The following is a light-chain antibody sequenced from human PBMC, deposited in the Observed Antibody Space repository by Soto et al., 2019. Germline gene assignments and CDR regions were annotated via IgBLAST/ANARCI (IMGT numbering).Light chain of an antibody. CDR3: QQTYTTPLT. V-gene: IGKV1-39*01. CDR1: QSISYY. J-gene: IGKJ4*01. CDR2: GAS. Sequence: EIQMTQSPSSLSAYVGDRVNITCRASQSISYYLNWYQQKPGRAPNLLMYGASSLQSGVPSRFTGSGSGTEFTLTITSLQPGDFATYYCQQTYTTPLTFGGGTKVDTK.